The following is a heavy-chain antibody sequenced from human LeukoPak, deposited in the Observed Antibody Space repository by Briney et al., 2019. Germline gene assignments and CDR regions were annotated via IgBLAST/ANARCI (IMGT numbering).Heavy chain of an antibody. CDR3: ARARGSFSYFFDY. CDR2: ISGSGGST. CDR1: GFSFSSYA. J-gene: IGHJ4*02. D-gene: IGHD1-26*01. Sequence: GGSLRLSCAASGFSFSSYAMSWVRQAPGKGLEWASSISGSGGSTYYADSVKGRFTISRDNSKDTLYLQMNSLRAEDTAVYYCARARGSFSYFFDYWGQGTLVTVSS. V-gene: IGHV3-23*01.